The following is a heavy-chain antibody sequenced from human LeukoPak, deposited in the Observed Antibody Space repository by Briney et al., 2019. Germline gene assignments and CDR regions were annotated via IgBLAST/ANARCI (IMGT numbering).Heavy chain of an antibody. Sequence: PGRSLRLSCAASGFTFSTYSMNWVRQAPGKGLEWVSSISSGSNYIYYADSLKGRFTISRDNAKNSLYLQMNYLRAEDTAVYYCARGSMVADYWGQGTLVTVSS. D-gene: IGHD3-10*01. CDR2: ISSGSNYI. J-gene: IGHJ4*02. CDR3: ARGSMVADY. V-gene: IGHV3-21*01. CDR1: GFTFSTYS.